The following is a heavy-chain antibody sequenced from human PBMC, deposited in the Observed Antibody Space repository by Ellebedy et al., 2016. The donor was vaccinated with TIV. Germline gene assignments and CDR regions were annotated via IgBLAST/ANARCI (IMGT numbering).Heavy chain of an antibody. CDR2: VNGGGLVI. V-gene: IGHV3-23*01. Sequence: PGGSLRPSCTASGFTFSSYAMSWVRQAPGKGLEWVAGVNGGGLVIAYADSVKGRFTISRDNSKNTLELQMDSLRAEDTAVYYCASSRYHYFVGNTVFAYWGQGTLVTVSS. D-gene: IGHD3-3*01. CDR1: GFTFSSYA. J-gene: IGHJ4*02. CDR3: ASSRYHYFVGNTVFAY.